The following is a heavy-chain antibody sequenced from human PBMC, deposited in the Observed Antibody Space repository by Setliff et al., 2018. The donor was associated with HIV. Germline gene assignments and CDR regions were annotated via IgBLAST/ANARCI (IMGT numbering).Heavy chain of an antibody. CDR2: INPSSGAT. J-gene: IGHJ5*02. CDR3: ARNAIQIKRWSPGETWFDT. CDR1: GYTFTGYY. D-gene: IGHD5-18*01. Sequence: ASVKVSCKASGYTFTGYYVHWVRQVPGQGLEWMGWINPSSGATNFAQNFQGRVTMTRDTSITTVFLELTRLTSDDTAIYYCARNAIQIKRWSPGETWFDTWGQGTLVTVSS. V-gene: IGHV1-2*02.